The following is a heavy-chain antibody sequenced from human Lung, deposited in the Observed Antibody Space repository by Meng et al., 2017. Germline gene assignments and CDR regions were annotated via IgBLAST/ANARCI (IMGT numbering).Heavy chain of an antibody. CDR3: ARDEDISAAGKLFGDY. V-gene: IGHV1-2*06. CDR1: GYDFPDYY. CDR2: INPKSGDT. J-gene: IGHJ4*02. D-gene: IGHD6-25*01. Sequence: VCLVQSAAEVEKPGASVKVSCKPSGYDFPDYYIPWVRRAPGQGLEWMGRINPKSGDTHYAQKFQARVTMTGDTSISTAYMELSGLRSDDTAMYYCARDEDISAAGKLFGDYWGQGTLVTVSS.